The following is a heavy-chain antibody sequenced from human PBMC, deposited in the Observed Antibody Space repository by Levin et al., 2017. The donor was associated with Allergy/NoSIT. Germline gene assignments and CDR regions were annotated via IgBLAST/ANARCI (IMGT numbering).Heavy chain of an antibody. J-gene: IGHJ4*02. CDR3: ARDVSVEMATNGGPIDY. D-gene: IGHD5-24*01. CDR2: ISYDGSNK. CDR1: GFTFSSYA. Sequence: GGSLRLSCAASGFTFSSYAMHWVRQAPGKGLEWVAVISYDGSNKYYADSVKGRFTISRDNSKNTLYLQMNSLRAEDTAVYYCARDVSVEMATNGGPIDYWGQGTLVTVSS. V-gene: IGHV3-30*04.